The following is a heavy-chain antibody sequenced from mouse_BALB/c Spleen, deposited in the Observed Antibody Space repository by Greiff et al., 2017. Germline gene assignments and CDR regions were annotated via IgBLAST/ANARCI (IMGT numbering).Heavy chain of an antibody. CDR1: GYTFTSYT. Sequence: QVHVKQSGAELARPGASVKMSCKASGYTFTSYTMHWVKQRPGQGLEWIGYINPSSGYTNYNQKFKDKATLTADKSSSTAYMQLSSLTSEDSAVYYCARRNRSDYYAMDYWGQGTSVTVSS. D-gene: IGHD2-1*01. CDR3: ARRNRSDYYAMDY. J-gene: IGHJ4*01. CDR2: INPSSGYT. V-gene: IGHV1-4*01.